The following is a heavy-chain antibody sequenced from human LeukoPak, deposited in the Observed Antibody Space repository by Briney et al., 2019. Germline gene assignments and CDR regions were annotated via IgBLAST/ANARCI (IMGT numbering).Heavy chain of an antibody. CDR2: IYYSGSS. CDR3: ARGPVGRRCSGGSCHWSWVSWFDP. J-gene: IGHJ5*02. Sequence: PSETLSLTCTVSDGSIRSYYWSWIRQPPGKGLEWIGYIYYSGSSKYNPSLKSRVTISVDTSKNQFSLKLSSVTAADTAVYYCARGPVGRRCSGGSCHWSWVSWFDPWGQGTLVTVSS. V-gene: IGHV4-59*12. CDR1: DGSIRSYY. D-gene: IGHD2-15*01.